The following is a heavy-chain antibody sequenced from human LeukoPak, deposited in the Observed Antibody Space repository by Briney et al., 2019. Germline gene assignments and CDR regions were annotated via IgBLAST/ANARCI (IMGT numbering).Heavy chain of an antibody. V-gene: IGHV4-34*01. CDR1: GGSFSGSY. CDR3: ARVQQQLLPFDY. D-gene: IGHD6-13*01. Sequence: PSETLSLTCGVYGGSFSGSYWTWIRQPPGQGLEWIGEINHSGSTNYNPSLKSRVTISLDTSKNQFSLRLSSVTAADTAVYYCARVQQQLLPFDYWGQGILVTVSS. J-gene: IGHJ4*02. CDR2: INHSGST.